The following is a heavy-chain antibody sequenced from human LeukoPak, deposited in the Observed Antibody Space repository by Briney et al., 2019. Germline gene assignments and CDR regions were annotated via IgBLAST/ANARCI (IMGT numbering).Heavy chain of an antibody. V-gene: IGHV3-21*01. D-gene: IGHD6-19*01. CDR3: ARFPYSSGWDGGYYYYYYGMDV. Sequence: GGSLRLSCAASGFTFSSYSMNWVRQAPGKGLEWVSSISSSSSYIYYADSVKGRFTISRDNAKNSLYLQMNSLRAEDTAVYYCARFPYSSGWDGGYYYYYYGMDVWGQGTTVTVSS. J-gene: IGHJ6*02. CDR1: GFTFSSYS. CDR2: ISSSSSYI.